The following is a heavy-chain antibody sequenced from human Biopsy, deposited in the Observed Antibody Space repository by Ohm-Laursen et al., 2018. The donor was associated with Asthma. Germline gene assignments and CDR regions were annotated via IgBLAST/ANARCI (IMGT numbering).Heavy chain of an antibody. J-gene: IGHJ1*01. V-gene: IGHV3-7*01. D-gene: IGHD3-3*02. Sequence: SLRLSCAASGFTFGDYWMSWARQVPGKGLEWVANIKHDGTEKNHVDSLKGRFTISRDNAKNSLYLQMNSLRAGDTAVYYCARTFHFWSPYHAEHYQLWGQGTLVTVPS. CDR3: ARTFHFWSPYHAEHYQL. CDR1: GFTFGDYW. CDR2: IKHDGTEK.